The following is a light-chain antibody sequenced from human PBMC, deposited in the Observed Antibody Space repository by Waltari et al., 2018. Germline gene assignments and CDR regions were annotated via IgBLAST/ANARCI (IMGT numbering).Light chain of an antibody. Sequence: QSALTQSPSASGSLGQSVSILCTGISSDVGGYDFLSWYQQPPGKAPKLMIYDVNKRPSVVPDRFSGSKSGNTASLTVSGLQADDEADYYCSSYAGSNNYVFGSGTKVTVL. J-gene: IGLJ1*01. CDR2: DVN. CDR3: SSYAGSNNYV. CDR1: SSDVGGYDF. V-gene: IGLV2-8*01.